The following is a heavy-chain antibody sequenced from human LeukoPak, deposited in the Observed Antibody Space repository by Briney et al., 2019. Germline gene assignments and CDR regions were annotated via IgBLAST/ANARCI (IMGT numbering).Heavy chain of an antibody. CDR3: GPNYDILTGPGDAFDI. CDR1: GGSISSYY. Sequence: SETLSLTCTVSGGSISSYYWSWIRQPPGKGLEWIGYIYYSGSTNYNPSLKSRVTISVDTSKNQFSLKLSSVTAADTAVYYCGPNYDILTGPGDAFDIWGQGTMVTVSS. V-gene: IGHV4-59*01. CDR2: IYYSGST. D-gene: IGHD3-9*01. J-gene: IGHJ3*02.